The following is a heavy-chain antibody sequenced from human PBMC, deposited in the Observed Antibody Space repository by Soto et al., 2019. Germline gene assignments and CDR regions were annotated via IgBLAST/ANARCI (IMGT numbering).Heavy chain of an antibody. CDR3: ARVNPGTIEVAGSLDY. CDR1: GGSISSGGYY. CDR2: IYYSVST. V-gene: IGHV4-31*03. J-gene: IGHJ4*02. Sequence: QVQLQESGPGLVKPSQTLSLTCTVSGGSISSGGYYWSWIRQHPGKGLAWIGYIYYSVSTYYNPSLNSRVTISVDTSKNQSSLKLSSVTAADTAVYYCARVNPGTIEVAGSLDYWVQGTLVTVSS. D-gene: IGHD6-19*01.